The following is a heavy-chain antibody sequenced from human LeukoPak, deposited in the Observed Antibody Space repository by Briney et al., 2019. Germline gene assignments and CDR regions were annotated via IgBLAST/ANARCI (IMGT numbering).Heavy chain of an antibody. CDR2: ISAYNGNT. CDR1: GGTFSSYA. V-gene: IGHV1-18*01. J-gene: IGHJ5*02. Sequence: ASVKVSCKASGGTFSSYAISWVRQAPGQGLEWMGWISAYNGNTNYAQKLQGRVTMTTDTSTSTAYMELRSLRSDDTAVYYCARAVPVVAAGENWFDPWGQGTLVTVSS. D-gene: IGHD2-15*01. CDR3: ARAVPVVAAGENWFDP.